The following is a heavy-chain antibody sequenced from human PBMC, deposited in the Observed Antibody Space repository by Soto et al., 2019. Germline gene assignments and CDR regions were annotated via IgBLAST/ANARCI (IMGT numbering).Heavy chain of an antibody. CDR3: ARHIALEPPFYP. CDR2: IVPSDSYT. D-gene: IGHD5-12*01. Sequence: GESLKISCQGSGYSFTSYWISWVRQMPGKGLEWMGRIVPSDSYTNYSPSFQGQVTISADKSISTAYLQWSSLKASDTAMYYCARHIALEPPFYPWGQGTLVTVSS. J-gene: IGHJ5*02. V-gene: IGHV5-10-1*04. CDR1: GYSFTSYW.